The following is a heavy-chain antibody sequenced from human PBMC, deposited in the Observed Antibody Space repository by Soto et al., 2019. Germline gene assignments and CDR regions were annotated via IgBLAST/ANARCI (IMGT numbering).Heavy chain of an antibody. J-gene: IGHJ4*02. CDR1: SDSISSYY. V-gene: IGHV4-59*01. CDR3: ARGTSWQLPFDY. Sequence: QVQLQESGPGLVKPSETLSLTCTVSSDSISSYYWSWIRQPPGKRLEWIGYISYSGSTDYNPSLKSRGTISGDTSTNQFSLKVSSVTAADTAVYYCARGTSWQLPFDYWGQGTLVTVSS. D-gene: IGHD6-13*01. CDR2: ISYSGST.